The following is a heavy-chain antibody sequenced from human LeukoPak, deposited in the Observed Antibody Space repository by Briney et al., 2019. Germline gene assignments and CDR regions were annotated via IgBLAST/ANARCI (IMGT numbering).Heavy chain of an antibody. Sequence: GGSLRLSCVASGISLSTYAMTWVRQAPGKGLEWVSYISERGGSTTYADSVKGRFTISRDTSLNTLYLQMTSLRAEDTAVYFCAKRGIVIRGILVIGYHQEAYHYDYWGQGVLVTVSS. CDR1: GISLSTYA. D-gene: IGHD3-10*01. CDR3: AKRGIVIRGILVIGYHQEAYHYDY. CDR2: ISERGGST. V-gene: IGHV3-23*01. J-gene: IGHJ4*02.